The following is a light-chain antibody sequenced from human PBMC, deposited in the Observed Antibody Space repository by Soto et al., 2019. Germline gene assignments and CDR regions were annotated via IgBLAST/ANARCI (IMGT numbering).Light chain of an antibody. CDR2: GVS. CDR3: GQFVSSPPRT. Sequence: EIVLTQSPGTLSLSPGEKATLSCRASQSVGDTFLSWYQQQPGLATRLLIYGVSNRATGIPDRFSGSGSGTDFILPISRLEPEDFALYYCGQFVSSPPRTFGQGTKVEIK. J-gene: IGKJ1*01. CDR1: QSVGDTF. V-gene: IGKV3-20*01.